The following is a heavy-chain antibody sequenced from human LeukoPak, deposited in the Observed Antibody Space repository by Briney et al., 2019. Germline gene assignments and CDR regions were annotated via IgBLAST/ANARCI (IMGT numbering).Heavy chain of an antibody. CDR1: GYIFTGSY. J-gene: IGHJ4*02. CDR3: ARALSSLRLYYFDS. Sequence: ASVKVSCKASGYIFTGSYIYWVRQAPGQGLEWMGWINPNSGGTNRAQKFQGRVTLTGDTPTNTAYMELIRLNSNDTAVYYCARALSSLRLYYFDSWGQATLVTVSS. CDR2: INPNSGGT. V-gene: IGHV1-2*02. D-gene: IGHD6-6*01.